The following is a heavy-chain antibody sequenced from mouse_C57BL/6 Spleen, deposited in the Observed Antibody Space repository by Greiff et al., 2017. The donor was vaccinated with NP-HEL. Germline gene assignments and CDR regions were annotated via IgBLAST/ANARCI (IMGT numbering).Heavy chain of an antibody. D-gene: IGHD1-1*01. V-gene: IGHV1-76*01. Sequence: QVQLKESGAELVRPGASVKLSCKASGYTFTDYYINWVKQRPGQGLEWIARIYPGSGNTYYNEKFKGKATLTAEKSSSTAYMQLSSLTSEDSAVYFCAREAYGSLDYWGQGTSVTVSS. CDR3: AREAYGSLDY. CDR2: IYPGSGNT. J-gene: IGHJ4*01. CDR1: GYTFTDYY.